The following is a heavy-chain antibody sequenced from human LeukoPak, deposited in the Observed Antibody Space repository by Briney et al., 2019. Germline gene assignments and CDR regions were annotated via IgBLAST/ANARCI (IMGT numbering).Heavy chain of an antibody. V-gene: IGHV4-4*02. CDR2: IYSSGNT. D-gene: IGHD3-3*01. Sequence: PSETLSLTCAVSGGSISSSNWWSWVRQPPGKGLDWIGYIYSSGNTNYNPSLRSRVTISVDTSKKQFSLRLSSVTTADTAVYYCASGEMSIFGMVTAPIVYWGQGTLVTVSS. J-gene: IGHJ4*02. CDR3: ASGEMSIFGMVTAPIVY. CDR1: GGSISSSNW.